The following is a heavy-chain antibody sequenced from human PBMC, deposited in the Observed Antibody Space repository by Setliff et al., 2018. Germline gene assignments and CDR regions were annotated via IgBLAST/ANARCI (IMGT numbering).Heavy chain of an antibody. D-gene: IGHD5-18*01. Sequence: VASVKVSCKTSRGTFSNYAISWVRQAPGQGLEWMGGTTPIFTTANYAQKFQGRVTITADESTSTAYMELSSLKSEDTAVYYCARSPFPVDTVMVTTFDSWGQGTLVTVSS. CDR1: RGTFSNYA. CDR3: ARSPFPVDTVMVTTFDS. CDR2: TTPIFTTA. V-gene: IGHV1-69*13. J-gene: IGHJ4*02.